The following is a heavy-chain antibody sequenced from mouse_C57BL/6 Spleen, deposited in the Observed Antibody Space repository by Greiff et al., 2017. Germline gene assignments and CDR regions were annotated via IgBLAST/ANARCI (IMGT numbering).Heavy chain of an antibody. Sequence: QVQLQQPGAELVKPGASVKLSCKASGYTFTSYWMHWVKQRPGQGLEWIGMIHPNSGSTNYNEKFKGKATLTVDKSSSTAYMQLSSLTSEDSAVYYCARPLLTTVVATVDYWGQGTTLTVSS. CDR3: ARPLLTTVVATVDY. D-gene: IGHD1-1*01. J-gene: IGHJ2*01. CDR1: GYTFTSYW. V-gene: IGHV1-64*01. CDR2: IHPNSGST.